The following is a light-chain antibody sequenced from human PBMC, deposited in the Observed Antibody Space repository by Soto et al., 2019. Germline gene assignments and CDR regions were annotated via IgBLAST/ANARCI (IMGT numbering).Light chain of an antibody. CDR2: SAS. J-gene: IGKJ2*01. CDR3: QQYDSAPIT. V-gene: IGKV3-20*01. Sequence: ENVLTQSPGTVSLSPGERATLSCRATQTITSGYLAWYQQKPGQGPRLLIYSASTRATGIPDRFSGSGSGTDFTLTISRLDPEDFAVYYCQQYDSAPITFGQGTKLEIK. CDR1: QTITSGY.